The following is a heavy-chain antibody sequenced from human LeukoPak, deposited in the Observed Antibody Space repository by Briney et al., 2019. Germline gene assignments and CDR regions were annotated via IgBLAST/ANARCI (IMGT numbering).Heavy chain of an antibody. CDR1: GGSISSSSYY. CDR2: IYYSGST. V-gene: IGHV4-39*07. Sequence: SETLSLTCTVSGGSISSSSYYWGWIRQPPGKGLVWIGRIYYSGSTYYNPSLNHRGTISVNTSKNQFSLTLSSVTAADTAVYYCARGGWFDPWGQGTLVTVSS. J-gene: IGHJ5*02. CDR3: ARGGWFDP.